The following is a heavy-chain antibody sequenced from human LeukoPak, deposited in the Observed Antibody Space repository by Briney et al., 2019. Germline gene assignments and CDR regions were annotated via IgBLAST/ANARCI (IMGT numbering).Heavy chain of an antibody. J-gene: IGHJ3*02. V-gene: IGHV4-34*01. CDR3: ARSNDYGDYSNAFDI. Sequence: SETLSLTCAVYGGSFSGYYWSWIRQPPGKGLEWIGEINHSGSTNYNPSLKSRVTISVGTSKNQFSLKLSSVTAADTAVYYCARSNDYGDYSNAFDIWGQGTMVTVSS. D-gene: IGHD4-17*01. CDR1: GGSFSGYY. CDR2: INHSGST.